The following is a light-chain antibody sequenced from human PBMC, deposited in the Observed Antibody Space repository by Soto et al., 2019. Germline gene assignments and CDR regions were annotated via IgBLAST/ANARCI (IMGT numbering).Light chain of an antibody. CDR3: SSYTSSGTYV. V-gene: IGLV2-14*01. CDR1: SSDVGGYNY. J-gene: IGLJ1*01. Sequence: QSALAQPASVSGSPGQSITISCTGTSSDVGGYNYVSWYQQHPGKAPKVMIYDASNRPSVVSNRFSGSKSGNTASLTISGLQAEDEADYFCSSYTSSGTYVFGTGTKLTV. CDR2: DAS.